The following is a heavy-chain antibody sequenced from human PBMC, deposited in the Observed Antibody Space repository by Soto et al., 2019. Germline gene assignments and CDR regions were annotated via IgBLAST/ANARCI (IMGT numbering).Heavy chain of an antibody. Sequence: SETLSLTCTVSGGSISSSSYYWGWIRQPPGKGLEWIGSIYYSGSTYYNPSLKSRVTISVDTSKNQFSLKLSSVTATDTAVYYCARRSGYDSVKHYGMDVWGQGTTVTVSS. J-gene: IGHJ6*02. CDR1: GGSISSSSYY. D-gene: IGHD5-12*01. CDR3: ARRSGYDSVKHYGMDV. V-gene: IGHV4-39*01. CDR2: IYYSGST.